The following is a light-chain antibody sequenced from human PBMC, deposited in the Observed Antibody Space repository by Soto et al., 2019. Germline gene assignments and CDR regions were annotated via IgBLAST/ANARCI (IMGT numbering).Light chain of an antibody. CDR3: QQYFSIPMFT. CDR2: WAS. CDR1: QSAFFTASHKNY. Sequence: DVVLTQSPDSLALSLGETATINFKTTQSAFFTASHKNYIAWYQRRPGQPLKLIFYWASTQASGVPERFSGSGSGTYFTLTISSLQPDDAAIYYCQQYFSIPMFTFAQGTKVDIK. V-gene: IGKV4-1*01. J-gene: IGKJ2*01.